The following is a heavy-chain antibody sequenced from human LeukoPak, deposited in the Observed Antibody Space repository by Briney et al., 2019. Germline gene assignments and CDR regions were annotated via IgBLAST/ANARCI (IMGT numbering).Heavy chain of an antibody. Sequence: GGSLRLSCAASGFTFSSYAMSWVRQAPGKGLEWVSAISGSGGSTYYADSVKGRFTISRDNSKNTLYLQMNSLRAEDTAVYYCATTGNYYYGSGSPPPDYWGQGTLVTVFS. V-gene: IGHV3-23*01. CDR1: GFTFSSYA. CDR2: ISGSGGST. J-gene: IGHJ4*02. CDR3: ATTGNYYYGSGSPPPDY. D-gene: IGHD3-10*01.